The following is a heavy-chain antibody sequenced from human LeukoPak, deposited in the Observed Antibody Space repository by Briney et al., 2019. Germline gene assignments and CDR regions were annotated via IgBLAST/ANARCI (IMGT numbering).Heavy chain of an antibody. D-gene: IGHD6-13*01. CDR2: ISSFNGKT. J-gene: IGHJ6*03. V-gene: IGHV1-18*01. CDR1: GYTFTSYG. Sequence: GASVKVSCKTSGYTFTSYGINWVRQAPGQGLEWMGWISSFNGKTIYAQKLQGRVTLTTDTSTSTAYMELRSLRSDDTAVYYCARGSSWYYYYYYYMDVWGKGTTVTISS. CDR3: ARGSSWYYYYYYYMDV.